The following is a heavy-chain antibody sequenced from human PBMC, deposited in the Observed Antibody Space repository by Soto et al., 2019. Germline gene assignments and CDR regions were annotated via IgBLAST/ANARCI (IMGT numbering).Heavy chain of an antibody. CDR1: GFSLSTSGVG. CDR3: AYRQEYRGSWDSGWLDP. V-gene: IGHV2-5*02. Sequence: KESGPPLVKPTQTLALTCAFSGFSLSTSGVGVGWIRQPPGKALEWLAFIYWDDDKRYNPSLKTRLTIFKDTSKNQVVLIMTNMDPVDTATYYCAYRQEYRGSWDSGWLDPWGQGTLVTVSS. CDR2: IYWDDDK. J-gene: IGHJ5*02. D-gene: IGHD6-6*01.